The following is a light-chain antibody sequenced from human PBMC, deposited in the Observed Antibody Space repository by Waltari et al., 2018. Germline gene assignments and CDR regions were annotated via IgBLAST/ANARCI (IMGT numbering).Light chain of an antibody. CDR2: EVI. CDR1: SRDVGAYNL. J-gene: IGLJ1*01. CDR3: CSYAGSGTYV. V-gene: IGLV2-23*02. Sequence: QSALTQPASVSGSPGQSVTISCSGSSRDVGAYNLVSWYQQYPGKSPKLMICEVIKRPSGVSNRFSGSKSGNTASLTISGLQAEDEADYYCCSYAGSGTYVFGTGTKVTVL.